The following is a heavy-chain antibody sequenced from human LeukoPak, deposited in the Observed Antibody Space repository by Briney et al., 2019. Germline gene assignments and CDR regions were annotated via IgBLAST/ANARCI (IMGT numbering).Heavy chain of an antibody. J-gene: IGHJ4*02. CDR3: ARGRDGYDTYYFDY. CDR2: MNPNSGNT. V-gene: IGHV1-8*03. Sequence: GASVNVSCKASGYTFTSYDINWVRQATGQGLEWMGWMNPNSGNTGYAQKFQGRVTITRNTSISTAYMELSSLRSEGTAVYYCARGRDGYDTYYFDYWGQGTLVTVSS. D-gene: IGHD5-24*01. CDR1: GYTFTSYD.